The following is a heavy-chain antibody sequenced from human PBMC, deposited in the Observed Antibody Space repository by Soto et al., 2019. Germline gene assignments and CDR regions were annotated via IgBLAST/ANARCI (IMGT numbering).Heavy chain of an antibody. CDR3: ATHYDSSGYYSPYDAFDI. Sequence: ASVKVSCKVSGYTLTELSMHWVRQAPGKGLEWMGGFDPEDGETIYAQKFQGRVTMTGDTSTDTAYMELSSLRSEDTAVYYCATHYDSSGYYSPYDAFDIWGQGTMVTVSS. D-gene: IGHD3-22*01. CDR1: GYTLTELS. J-gene: IGHJ3*02. CDR2: FDPEDGET. V-gene: IGHV1-24*01.